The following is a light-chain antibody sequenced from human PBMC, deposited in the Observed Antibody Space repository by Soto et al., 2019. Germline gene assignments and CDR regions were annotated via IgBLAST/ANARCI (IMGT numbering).Light chain of an antibody. CDR1: SSDVGGYDY. V-gene: IGLV2-8*01. J-gene: IGLJ1*01. CDR3: SSYAGRNNFV. Sequence: QSSLTQPPSASGSPGRSFTISCTGTSSDVGGYDYVSWYQQHPGKAPKLMIYEVTKRPSGVPDRFSGSKSGNTASLTVSGLQAEDEADYYCSSYAGRNNFVFGTGTKVTVL. CDR2: EVT.